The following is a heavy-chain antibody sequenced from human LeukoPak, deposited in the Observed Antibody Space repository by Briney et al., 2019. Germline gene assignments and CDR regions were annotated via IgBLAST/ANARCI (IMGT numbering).Heavy chain of an antibody. D-gene: IGHD1-14*01. V-gene: IGHV3-30-3*01. CDR1: GFTFSSYA. CDR3: AREHEPKGAARARAFDI. CDR2: ISYDGSNK. Sequence: GGSLRLPCAASGFTFSSYAMNWVRQAPGKGLEWVAVISYDGSNKYYADSVKGRFTISRDNSKNTLYLQMNSLRAEDTAVYYCAREHEPKGAARARAFDIWGQGTMVTVSS. J-gene: IGHJ3*02.